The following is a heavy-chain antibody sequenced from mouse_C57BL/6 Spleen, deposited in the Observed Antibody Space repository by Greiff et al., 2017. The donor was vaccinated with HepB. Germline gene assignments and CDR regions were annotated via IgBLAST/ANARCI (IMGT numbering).Heavy chain of an antibody. CDR1: GFTFSDYG. CDR3: ATITTVVEGDY. CDR2: ISSGSSTI. V-gene: IGHV5-17*01. Sequence: EVKLVESGGGLVKPGGSLKLSCAASGFTFSDYGMHWVRQAPEKGLEWVAYISSGSSTIYYADTVKGRFTISRDNAKNTLFLQMTSLRSEDTAMYYCATITTVVEGDYWGQGTTLTVSS. J-gene: IGHJ2*01. D-gene: IGHD1-1*01.